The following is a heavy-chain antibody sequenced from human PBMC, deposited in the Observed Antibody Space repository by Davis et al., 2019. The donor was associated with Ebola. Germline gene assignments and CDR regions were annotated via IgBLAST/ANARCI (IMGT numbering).Heavy chain of an antibody. CDR1: GGTFSSYA. J-gene: IGHJ4*02. Sequence: ASVKVSCKASGGTFSSYAISWVRQAPGQGLEWMGWINPNSGGTNYAQKFQGRVTMTRDTSISTVYMDLSRLTSDDMAVYYCSREDYWGPGTLVTVSS. CDR2: INPNSGGT. CDR3: SREDY. V-gene: IGHV1-2*02.